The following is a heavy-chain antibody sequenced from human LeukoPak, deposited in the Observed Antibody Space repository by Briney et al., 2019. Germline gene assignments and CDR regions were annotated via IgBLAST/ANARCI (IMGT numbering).Heavy chain of an antibody. V-gene: IGHV4-61*02. D-gene: IGHD3-22*01. CDR2: IYTSGST. J-gene: IGHJ5*02. CDR1: GGSIGSGSYY. Sequence: SETLSLTCTVSGGSIGSGSYYWSWIRQPAGKGLEWIGRIYTSGSTNYNPSLKSRVTISVDTSKNQFSLKLSSVTAADTAVYYCARGYDSSGYYYDNWFDPWGQGTLVTVSS. CDR3: ARGYDSSGYYYDNWFDP.